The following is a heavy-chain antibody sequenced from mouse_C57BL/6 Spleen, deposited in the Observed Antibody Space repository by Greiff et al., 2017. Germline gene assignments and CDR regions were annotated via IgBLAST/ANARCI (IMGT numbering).Heavy chain of an antibody. D-gene: IGHD1-1*01. Sequence: VQLQQSGAELAKPGASVKLSCKASGYTFTSYWMHWVKQRPGQGLEWIGYINPSSGYTKYNQKFKDKATLTADKSSSTAYMQLSSLTYEDSAVYYCATITTVVATPFDYWGQGTTLTVSS. CDR1: GYTFTSYW. V-gene: IGHV1-7*01. CDR3: ATITTVVATPFDY. J-gene: IGHJ2*01. CDR2: INPSSGYT.